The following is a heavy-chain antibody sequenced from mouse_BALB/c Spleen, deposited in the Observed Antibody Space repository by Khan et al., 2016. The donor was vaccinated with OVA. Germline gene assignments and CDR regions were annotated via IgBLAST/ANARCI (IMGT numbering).Heavy chain of an antibody. Sequence: VQLKESGPELMKPGASVNISCKASGYSFTSYYIHWVRQSHGKSLEWIGYIDPFNGGTDYNQKFKGKATLTVEKSSSTAYMHLSSLTSESSSVYDCARGSFGYWGQGTLVTVSA. V-gene: IGHV1S135*01. CDR2: IDPFNGGT. J-gene: IGHJ3*01. CDR1: GYSFTSYY. CDR3: ARGSFGY.